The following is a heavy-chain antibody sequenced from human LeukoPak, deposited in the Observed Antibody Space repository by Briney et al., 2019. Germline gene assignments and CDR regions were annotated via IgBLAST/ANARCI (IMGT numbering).Heavy chain of an antibody. CDR2: IIPILGIA. CDR3: ASSLVATGYYDYYYGMDV. CDR1: GGTFSSYA. J-gene: IGHJ6*02. Sequence: GASVKVSCKASGGTFSSYAICWVRQAPGQGLEWMGRIIPILGIANYAQKFQGRVTITADKSTSTAYMELSSLRSEDTAVYYCASSLVATGYYDYYYGMDVWGQGTTVTVSS. V-gene: IGHV1-69*04. D-gene: IGHD3-9*01.